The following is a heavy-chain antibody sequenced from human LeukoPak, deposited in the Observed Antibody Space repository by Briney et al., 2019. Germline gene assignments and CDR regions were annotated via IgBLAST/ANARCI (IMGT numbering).Heavy chain of an antibody. D-gene: IGHD1-7*01. Sequence: SETLSLTCTVSGDSIRSYYWNWVRQPPGKSLEWIGFTHYSGSTFYNPSLKSRVSTSVDTSKNQFSLRLSFVTAADTAMYYCARDAGRTTYFDYWGQGTLVTVSS. J-gene: IGHJ4*02. CDR3: ARDAGRTTYFDY. CDR2: THYSGST. V-gene: IGHV4-59*12. CDR1: GDSIRSYY.